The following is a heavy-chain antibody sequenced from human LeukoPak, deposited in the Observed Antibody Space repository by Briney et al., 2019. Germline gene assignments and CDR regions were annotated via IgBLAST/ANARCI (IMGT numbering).Heavy chain of an antibody. D-gene: IGHD2-2*01. V-gene: IGHV3-30*04. CDR3: ARASSRYCSSTSCYGCDY. CDR1: GFTFSSYA. J-gene: IGHJ4*02. CDR2: ISYDGSNK. Sequence: GGSLRLPCAASGFTFSSYAMHWVRQAPGKGLEWVAVISYDGSNKYYADSVKGRFTISRDNSKNTLYLQMNSLRAEDTAVYYCARASSRYCSSTSCYGCDYWGQGTLVTVSS.